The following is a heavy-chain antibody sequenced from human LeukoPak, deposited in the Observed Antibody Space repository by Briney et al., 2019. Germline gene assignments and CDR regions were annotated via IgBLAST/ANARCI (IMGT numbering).Heavy chain of an antibody. CDR1: GGSISSDY. CDR2: IYYSGST. CDR3: ARGGSYIAFDY. V-gene: IGHV4-59*08. J-gene: IGHJ4*02. Sequence: SETLSLTCTVSGGSISSDYWSWIRQPPGKGLESIGYIYYSGSTNYNPSLKSRVTISVDTSKNQFSLRLSSVTAADTAVYYCARGGSYIAFDYWGQGTLVTVSS. D-gene: IGHD1-26*01.